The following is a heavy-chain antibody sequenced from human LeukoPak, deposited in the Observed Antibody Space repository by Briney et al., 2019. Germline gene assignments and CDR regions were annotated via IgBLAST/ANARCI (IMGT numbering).Heavy chain of an antibody. Sequence: KPSETLSFTCTGSGGSISSYYWSWIRPPAGKGLEWIGRIYATGSTNYNPSLKSRVTMSVDTSKNQFSLNLNSVTAADTAVYYCARVGYSSGWYPLDYWGQGTLVTVSS. D-gene: IGHD6-19*01. CDR2: IYATGST. J-gene: IGHJ4*02. CDR3: ARVGYSSGWYPLDY. CDR1: GGSISSYY. V-gene: IGHV4-4*07.